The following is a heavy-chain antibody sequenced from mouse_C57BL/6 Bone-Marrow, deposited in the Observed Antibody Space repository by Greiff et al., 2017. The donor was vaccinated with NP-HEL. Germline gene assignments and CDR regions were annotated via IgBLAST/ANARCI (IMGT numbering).Heavy chain of an antibody. CDR2: INPNNGGT. Sequence: EVQLQQSGPELVKPGASVKIPCKASGYTFTDYNMDWVKQSHGKSLEWIGDINPNNGGTIYNQKFKGKATLTVDKSSSTAYMELRSLTSEDTAVYYCARQLRYYGHWYFDVWGTGTTVTVSS. CDR3: ARQLRYYGHWYFDV. J-gene: IGHJ1*03. V-gene: IGHV1-18*01. CDR1: GYTFTDYN. D-gene: IGHD1-1*01.